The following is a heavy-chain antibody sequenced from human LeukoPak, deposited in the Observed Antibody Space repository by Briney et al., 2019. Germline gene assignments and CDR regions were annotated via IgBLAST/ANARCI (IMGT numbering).Heavy chain of an antibody. V-gene: IGHV3-48*01. Sequence: GGSLRLSCAGSGFTFSSYSMNWVRQAPGKGLEWISYISGTSSTIYYADSVKGRFTISRDNAKNSLYLQMNSLRAEDTAVYYCARGLYGSGSYYATYYYYLDVWGKGTTVTVSS. J-gene: IGHJ6*03. CDR1: GFTFSSYS. CDR3: ARGLYGSGSYYATYYYYLDV. CDR2: ISGTSSTI. D-gene: IGHD3-10*01.